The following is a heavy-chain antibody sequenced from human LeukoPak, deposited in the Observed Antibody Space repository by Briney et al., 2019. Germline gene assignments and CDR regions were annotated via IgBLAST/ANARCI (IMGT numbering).Heavy chain of an antibody. CDR2: IYYSGST. Sequence: SETLSLTCTVSGGSISSYYWSWIRQPPGKGLEWIGYIYYSGSTNYNPSLKSRVTISVDTSKNQFSLKLSSVTAADTAVYYCARLRGYSYGCSDYWGQGTLVTVSS. J-gene: IGHJ4*02. CDR1: GGSISSYY. D-gene: IGHD5-18*01. CDR3: ARLRGYSYGCSDY. V-gene: IGHV4-59*12.